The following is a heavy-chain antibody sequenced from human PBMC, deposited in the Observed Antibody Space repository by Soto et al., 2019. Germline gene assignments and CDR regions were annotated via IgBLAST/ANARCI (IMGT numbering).Heavy chain of an antibody. Sequence: QVQLVQSGAEVKKPGASVKVSCKASGYTFTSYGISWVRQAPGQGLEWMGWISAYNGNTNYAQKLQGRVTMTTDTSTSTAYMELTSLRSDDTAVYYCARDLSRGSGSYYNEPTPPLIYFDYWGQGTLVTVSS. CDR1: GYTFTSYG. CDR3: ARDLSRGSGSYYNEPTPPLIYFDY. D-gene: IGHD3-10*01. J-gene: IGHJ4*02. V-gene: IGHV1-18*01. CDR2: ISAYNGNT.